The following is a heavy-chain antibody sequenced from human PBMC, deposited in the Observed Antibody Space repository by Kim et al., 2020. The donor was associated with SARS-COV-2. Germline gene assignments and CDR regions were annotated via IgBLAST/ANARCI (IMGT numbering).Heavy chain of an antibody. CDR2: ISASGGST. CDR1: GFTFSSYT. V-gene: IGHV3-23*01. J-gene: IGHJ6*02. D-gene: IGHD3-16*01. Sequence: GGSLRLSCAASGFTFSSYTMNWVRQFPGKGLEWVSGISASGGSTYYADSVKGRFTISRDKSKKTLYXQMDSLRVEDTALYYCAKDRGGGFGLNGMDVWGQGXTVTVSS. CDR3: AKDRGGGFGLNGMDV.